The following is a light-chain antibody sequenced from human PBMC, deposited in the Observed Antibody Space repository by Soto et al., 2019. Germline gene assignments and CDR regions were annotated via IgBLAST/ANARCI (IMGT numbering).Light chain of an antibody. V-gene: IGKV1-5*01. Sequence: DIQMTQSPSTLSGSVGDRVTITCRASQTISSWLAWYHQKPGKAPKLLIYDASTSESGVPSRLSGSGSGTEFTLTISSLQPDDFATYYCQQYNSYRTFGQGTKVDIK. CDR3: QQYNSYRT. J-gene: IGKJ1*01. CDR2: DAS. CDR1: QTISSW.